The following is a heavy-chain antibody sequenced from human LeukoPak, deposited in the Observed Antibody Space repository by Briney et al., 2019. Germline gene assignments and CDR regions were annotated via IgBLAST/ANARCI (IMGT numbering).Heavy chain of an antibody. V-gene: IGHV2-5*01. D-gene: IGHD2-8*01. CDR2: VYWNDDK. J-gene: IGHJ4*02. CDR3: AHRHTNTLIDD. Sequence: SGPTLVNPTQTLTLTCTFSGLSLSSSGEVVGWVRQPPEKAPEWLAFVYWNDDKLYSPSLRSRLTITKDTSKNQVVLTMTNMDPVDTATYFCAHRHTNTLIDDWGQGMLVTVSS. CDR1: GLSLSSSGEV.